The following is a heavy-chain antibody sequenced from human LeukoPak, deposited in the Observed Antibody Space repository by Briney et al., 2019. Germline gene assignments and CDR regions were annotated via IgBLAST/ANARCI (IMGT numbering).Heavy chain of an antibody. V-gene: IGHV3-23*01. CDR1: GFPFSSYE. J-gene: IGHJ4*02. CDR3: AKDKGAVTGTFDY. D-gene: IGHD1-14*01. Sequence: GGSLRLSCAASGFPFSSYEMSWVRQAPGKGLEWVSGLTGGGGGTSYADSVKGRFTISRDNSKNTLYLQMNSLRAEDTAVYYCAKDKGAVTGTFDYWGQGTLVTVSS. CDR2: LTGGGGGT.